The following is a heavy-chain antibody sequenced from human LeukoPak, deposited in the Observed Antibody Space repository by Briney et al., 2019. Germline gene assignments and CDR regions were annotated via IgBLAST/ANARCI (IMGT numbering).Heavy chain of an antibody. J-gene: IGHJ3*02. Sequence: PSETLSLTCAVSGYSISSGYYWGWIRQPPGKGLERIGSIYHSGSTYYNPSLKSRVTISVDTSKNQFSLKLSPVTAADTAVYYCARGPETLMGAFDIWGQGTMVTVSS. CDR3: ARGPETLMGAFDI. V-gene: IGHV4-38-2*01. D-gene: IGHD1-14*01. CDR2: IYHSGST. CDR1: GYSISSGYY.